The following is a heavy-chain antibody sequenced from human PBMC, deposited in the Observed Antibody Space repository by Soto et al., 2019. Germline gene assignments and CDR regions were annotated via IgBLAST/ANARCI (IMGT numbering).Heavy chain of an antibody. CDR1: GGSISSGDYY. J-gene: IGHJ4*02. D-gene: IGHD6-6*01. V-gene: IGHV4-30-4*01. CDR3: ARVQFEQPVLDH. Sequence: SETLSLTCTVSGGSISSGDYYWSWIRQPPGKGLEWIGQIYYSGTTYYNPSLKSRGTISVDTSKNHFSLKLSSVTAADTAVYYCARVQFEQPVLDHWGQGTLVTVSS. CDR2: IYYSGTT.